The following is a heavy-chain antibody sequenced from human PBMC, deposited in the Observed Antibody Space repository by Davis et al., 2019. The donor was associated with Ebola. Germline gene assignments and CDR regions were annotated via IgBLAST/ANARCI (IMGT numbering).Heavy chain of an antibody. CDR1: GGSISSYY. D-gene: IGHD2-2*01. CDR2: IYSSGRT. Sequence: SETLSLTCTVSGGSISSYYWSWIRQLPGKGLEWIGFIYSSGRTEYNPSLKRRVILSVDTSKNQFSLNLNSVTAADTAVYYCARHKWRYCSSTSCYLKGWFDPWGQGTLVTVSS. V-gene: IGHV4-59*08. CDR3: ARHKWRYCSSTSCYLKGWFDP. J-gene: IGHJ5*02.